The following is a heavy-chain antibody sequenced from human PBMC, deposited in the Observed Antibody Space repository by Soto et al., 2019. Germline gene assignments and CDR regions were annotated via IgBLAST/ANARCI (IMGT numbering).Heavy chain of an antibody. CDR2: IYPGDSDT. CDR3: ARDYGRGTPCYEFDY. D-gene: IGHD2-2*01. Sequence: PGESLKSSCKGSGYRFTNYWIGWVRQMTGKGLEWMGIIYPGDSDTRYSPSFQGQVTISADKSINTAYPQWSSLKASDTAMYYCARDYGRGTPCYEFDYWGQGTQVTVSS. CDR1: GYRFTNYW. V-gene: IGHV5-51*01. J-gene: IGHJ4*02.